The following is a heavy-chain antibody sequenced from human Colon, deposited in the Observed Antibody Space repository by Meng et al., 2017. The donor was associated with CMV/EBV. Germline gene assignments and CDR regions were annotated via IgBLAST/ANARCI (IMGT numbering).Heavy chain of an antibody. CDR1: KGTFTSYP. Sequence: QVQLEQSGGEGQEPGSSVKVSWKASKGTFTSYPNSWVRQGPGQGFEWVGGIITISGTTDYAQKFQGRVTITADESTSTAYMKLSNLRSEDTAIYYCARVICGGDCYLDYWGRGTLVTVSS. J-gene: IGHJ4*02. CDR2: IITISGTT. D-gene: IGHD2-21*02. V-gene: IGHV1-69*12. CDR3: ARVICGGDCYLDY.